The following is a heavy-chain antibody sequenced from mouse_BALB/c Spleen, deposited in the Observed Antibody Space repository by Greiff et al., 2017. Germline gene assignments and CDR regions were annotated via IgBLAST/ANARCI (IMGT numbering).Heavy chain of an antibody. J-gene: IGHJ3*01. D-gene: IGHD1-2*01. CDR3: ARGVHLLRLPFAY. Sequence: VQLKESGPGLVKPSQSLSLTCTVTGYSITSDYAWNWIRQFPGNKLEWMGYISYSGSTSYNPSLKSRISITRDTSKNQFFLQLNSVTTEDTATYYCARGVHLLRLPFAYWGQGTLVTVSA. V-gene: IGHV3-2*02. CDR1: GYSITSDYA. CDR2: ISYSGST.